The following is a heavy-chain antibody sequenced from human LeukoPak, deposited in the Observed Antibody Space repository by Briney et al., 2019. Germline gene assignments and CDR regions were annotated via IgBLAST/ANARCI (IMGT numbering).Heavy chain of an antibody. V-gene: IGHV4-4*02. D-gene: IGHD3-10*01. CDR3: ARPLHGSGSYYDAFDI. Sequence: SETLSLTCAVSGGSISSSNWWSWVRQPPGKGLEWIGEIYHSGSTNYNPSLKSRVTISVDKSKNQFSPKLSSVTAADTAVYYCARPLHGSGSYYDAFDIWGQGTMVTVSS. CDR1: GGSISSSNW. J-gene: IGHJ3*02. CDR2: IYHSGST.